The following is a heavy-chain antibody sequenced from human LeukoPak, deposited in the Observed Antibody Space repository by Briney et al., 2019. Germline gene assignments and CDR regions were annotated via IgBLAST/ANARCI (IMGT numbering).Heavy chain of an antibody. J-gene: IGHJ4*02. CDR2: ISNRDSYT. CDR1: GFTFNDYY. D-gene: IGHD6-19*01. CDR3: AKEGSSGLYFDY. V-gene: IGHV3-11*06. Sequence: GGSLRLSCEASGFTFNDYYMSWIRQAPGKGLEWVSYISNRDSYTNYADSVKGRFTISRDNAKNSLYLQMNSLRAEDTAVYYCAKEGSSGLYFDYWGQGILVTVSS.